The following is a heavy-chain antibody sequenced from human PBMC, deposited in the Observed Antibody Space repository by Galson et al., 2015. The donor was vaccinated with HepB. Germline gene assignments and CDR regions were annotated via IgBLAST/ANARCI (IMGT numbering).Heavy chain of an antibody. V-gene: IGHV5-51*01. Sequence: QSGAEVKKPGESLKISCKGSGYSFTTYWIGWVRQMPGKGLEWMGINYPSNSDTRYSPSFQEQVTISADKSISTAYLQCSSLKASDTAMYYCAREGVAAAGSVKGAFDIWGQGTLVTVSS. CDR3: AREGVAAAGSVKGAFDI. CDR2: NYPSNSDT. J-gene: IGHJ3*02. CDR1: GYSFTTYW. D-gene: IGHD6-13*01.